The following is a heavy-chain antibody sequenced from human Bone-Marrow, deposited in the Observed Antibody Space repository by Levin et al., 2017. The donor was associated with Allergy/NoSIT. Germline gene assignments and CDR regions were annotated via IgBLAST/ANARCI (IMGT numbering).Heavy chain of an antibody. CDR1: GFIFGDYG. V-gene: IGHV3-49*04. CDR3: SRWITVIDYYYYYYMDV. D-gene: IGHD3-16*01. J-gene: IGHJ6*03. CDR2: IRNKAYGGTT. Sequence: GESLKISCAASGFIFGDYGFSWVRQAPGKGLEWVAFIRNKAYGGTTEYAASVKGRFTISRDDSKSIAYLQMNSLRTEDTAVYYCSRWITVIDYYYYYYMDVWGEGTTLTVSS.